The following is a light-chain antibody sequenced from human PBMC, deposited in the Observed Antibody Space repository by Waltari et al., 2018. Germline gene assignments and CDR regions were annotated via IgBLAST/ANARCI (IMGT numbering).Light chain of an antibody. CDR2: DAS. V-gene: IGKV3-11*01. CDR3: QERSNWVFT. CDR1: QSLTNY. J-gene: IGKJ3*01. Sequence: ERAPLSCRASQSLTNYLAWYQQKPGQAPRRLIYDASNRATGIPARFSGSGSGTDFTLTISSLEPEDFAVYYCQERSNWVFTFGPGTKVDI.